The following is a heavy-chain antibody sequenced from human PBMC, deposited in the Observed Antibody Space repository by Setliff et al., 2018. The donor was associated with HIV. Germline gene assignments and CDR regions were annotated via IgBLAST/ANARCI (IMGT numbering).Heavy chain of an antibody. CDR2: NSSSSSYI. D-gene: IGHD2-2*02. CDR1: GFTFSNAW. V-gene: IGHV3-21*01. J-gene: IGHJ3*02. Sequence: PGGSLRLSCAASGFTFSNAWMSWVRQAPGRGLEWVSSNSSSSSYIYYADSVKGRFTISRDNAKNSLYLQMNSLRAEDTAVYYCARTIDAFDIWGQGTMVTVSS. CDR3: ARTIDAFDI.